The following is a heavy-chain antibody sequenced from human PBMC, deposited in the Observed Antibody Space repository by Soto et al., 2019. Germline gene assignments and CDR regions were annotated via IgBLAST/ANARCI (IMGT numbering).Heavy chain of an antibody. Sequence: SETRSLTCTVSGGSIISGGYYWSWIRQHPGKGLEWIGYIYYSGSTYYNPSLKSRVTISVDTSKNQFSLKLSSVTAADTAVYYCARDQRELSHSFDPWGQGTLVTVSS. V-gene: IGHV4-31*03. CDR3: ARDQRELSHSFDP. D-gene: IGHD1-26*01. CDR1: GGSIISGGYY. CDR2: IYYSGST. J-gene: IGHJ5*02.